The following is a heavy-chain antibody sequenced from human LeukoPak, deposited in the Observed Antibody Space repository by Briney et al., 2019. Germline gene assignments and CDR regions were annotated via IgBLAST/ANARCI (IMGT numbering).Heavy chain of an antibody. Sequence: SRTLSLTSAISRDTVSTNTAACNSVRHSPTRCLELLGRTYCRSKWYTAYTVSVKSRITISPDTSTNQFSLQLNSVPPEDTAVYYCAREGSSTFDYWGQGTLVTVTS. CDR2: TYCRSKWYT. CDR1: RDTVSTNTAA. D-gene: IGHD6-6*01. V-gene: IGHV6-1*01. J-gene: IGHJ4*02. CDR3: AREGSSTFDY.